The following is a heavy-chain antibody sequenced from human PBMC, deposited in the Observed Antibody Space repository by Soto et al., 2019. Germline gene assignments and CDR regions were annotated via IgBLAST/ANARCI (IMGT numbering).Heavy chain of an antibody. V-gene: IGHV3-30-3*01. J-gene: IGHJ4*02. CDR2: ISYDGSNK. CDR3: ARDPTPRAYCGGDCYLVY. D-gene: IGHD2-21*02. Sequence: QVQLVESGGGVVQPGRSLRLSCAASGFTFSSYAMHWVRQAPGKGLEWVAVISYDGSNKYYAGCVKGRFTISRDNSKNTLYLQMNSRRAEDTAVYYCARDPTPRAYCGGDCYLVYWGQGTLVTVSS. CDR1: GFTFSSYA.